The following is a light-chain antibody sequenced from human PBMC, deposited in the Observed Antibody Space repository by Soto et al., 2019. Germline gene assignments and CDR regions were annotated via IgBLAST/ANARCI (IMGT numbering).Light chain of an antibody. Sequence: EIPMTQSPSSLSASVGDRVTISCRASQSISSYLNWYQQKPGKAPKLLIYATSSLQGGVPSRFSGSGSGTDFTLTISSLQPEDFATYYCQQSHSTPRTFGQGTKVDIK. CDR1: QSISSY. V-gene: IGKV1-39*01. CDR2: ATS. J-gene: IGKJ1*01. CDR3: QQSHSTPRT.